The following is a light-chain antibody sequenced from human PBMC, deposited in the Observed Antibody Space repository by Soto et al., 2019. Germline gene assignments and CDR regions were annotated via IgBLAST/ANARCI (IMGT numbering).Light chain of an antibody. CDR2: DVT. Sequence: QSVLTQPASVSGSPGQSITISCSGSSSDIGAYNFVSWYQQHPGKAPKLIIYDVTNRPSGVSPRFSGSKSGNSASLTISGLQAEDEADYYCSSYPISTTVYVFGTGTKVTVL. CDR3: SSYPISTTVYV. V-gene: IGLV2-14*01. CDR1: SSDIGAYNF. J-gene: IGLJ1*01.